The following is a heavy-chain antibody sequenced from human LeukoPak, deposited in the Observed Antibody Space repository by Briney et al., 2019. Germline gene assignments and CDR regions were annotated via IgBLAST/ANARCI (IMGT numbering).Heavy chain of an antibody. D-gene: IGHD3-10*01. V-gene: IGHV1-18*04. CDR3: ARAPITIVRGVILDFDY. Sequence: ASVKVSCKASGYTFTSYGISWVRQAPGQGLEWMGWISAYNGNTNYAQKLQGRVTMTTDTSTSTAYMELRSLRSDDTAVYYCARAPITIVRGVILDFDYWGQGTLVTVSS. CDR1: GYTFTSYG. CDR2: ISAYNGNT. J-gene: IGHJ4*02.